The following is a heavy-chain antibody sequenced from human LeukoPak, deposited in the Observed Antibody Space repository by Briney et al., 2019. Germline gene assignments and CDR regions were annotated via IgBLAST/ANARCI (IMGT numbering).Heavy chain of an antibody. V-gene: IGHV3-21*01. CDR1: GFTFRSYS. Sequence: PWGSLRLSCAASGFTFRSYSMNWVRPAPGEGLGWVSSISSSSSYIYYADSVKGRFTISRDNAKNSLYLQMNSLRAEDTAVYYCARVLVDYFDYWGQGTLVTVSS. D-gene: IGHD2-15*01. CDR2: ISSSSSYI. CDR3: ARVLVDYFDY. J-gene: IGHJ4*02.